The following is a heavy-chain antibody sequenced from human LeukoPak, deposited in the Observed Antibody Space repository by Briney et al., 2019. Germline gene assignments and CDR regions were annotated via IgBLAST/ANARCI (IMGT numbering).Heavy chain of an antibody. CDR3: ASRTYRV. CDR2: IYYSGST. Sequence: SETPSLTCTVSGGSISRSSYYWGWIRQPPGKGLEWIGSIYYSGSTYYNPSLKSRVTISVDTSKNQFSLKLRSVTAADTAVYSCASRTYRVWGQGILVTVSS. J-gene: IGHJ4*02. CDR1: GGSISRSSYY. V-gene: IGHV4-39*01. D-gene: IGHD1-26*01.